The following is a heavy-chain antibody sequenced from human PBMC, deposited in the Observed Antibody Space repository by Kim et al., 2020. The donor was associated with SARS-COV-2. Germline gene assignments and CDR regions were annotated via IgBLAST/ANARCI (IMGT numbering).Heavy chain of an antibody. CDR1: GGSISSSNW. CDR2: IYHSGST. Sequence: SETLSLTCAVSGGSISSSNWWSWVRQPPGKGLEWIGEIYHSGSTNYNPSPKSRVTISVDKSKNQFSLKLSSVTAADTAVYYCARAGYGWYRGFDPWGQGTLVTVSS. D-gene: IGHD6-19*01. J-gene: IGHJ5*02. CDR3: ARAGYGWYRGFDP. V-gene: IGHV4-4*02.